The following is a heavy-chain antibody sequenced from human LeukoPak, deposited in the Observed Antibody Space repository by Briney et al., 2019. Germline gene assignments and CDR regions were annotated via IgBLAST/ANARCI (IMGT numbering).Heavy chain of an antibody. CDR1: SGSISSSSYY. J-gene: IGHJ4*02. V-gene: IGHV4-39*07. Sequence: SETLSLTCTVSSGSISSSSYYWGWIRQPPGKGLEWIGSIYYSGSTYYNPSLKSRVTISVDTSKNQFSLKLSSVTAADTAVYYCARGSYGDYEIWGQGTLVTVSS. CDR2: IYYSGST. D-gene: IGHD4-17*01. CDR3: ARGSYGDYEI.